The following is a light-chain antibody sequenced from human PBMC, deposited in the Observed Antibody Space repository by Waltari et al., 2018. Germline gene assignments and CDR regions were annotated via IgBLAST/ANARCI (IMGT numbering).Light chain of an antibody. CDR1: SSDVGRYKV. Sequence: QSALTQPASVSGSPGQSITISCTGTSSDVGRYKVVSWYQQSPGKAPQLLLYDVTKRPSWGSNRCSGSKSGNTASLTISGLQAEDEADYYCCSYAGVSPLWMFGGGTRVTVL. CDR2: DVT. V-gene: IGLV2-23*02. CDR3: CSYAGVSPLWM. J-gene: IGLJ3*02.